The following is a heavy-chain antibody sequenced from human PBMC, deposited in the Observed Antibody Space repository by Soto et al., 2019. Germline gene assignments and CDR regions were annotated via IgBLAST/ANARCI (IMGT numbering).Heavy chain of an antibody. J-gene: IGHJ3*02. Sequence: PGGSLRLSCAASGFSFSSYAMSWVRQAPGKGLEWVSAISGSGGSTYYADSVKGRFTISRDNSKNTLYLQMNSLRAEDTAVYYCAKVVVREYYYESSGYSGGAFDIWGQGTMVTVSS. CDR3: AKVVVREYYYESSGYSGGAFDI. CDR1: GFSFSSYA. D-gene: IGHD3-22*01. CDR2: ISGSGGST. V-gene: IGHV3-23*01.